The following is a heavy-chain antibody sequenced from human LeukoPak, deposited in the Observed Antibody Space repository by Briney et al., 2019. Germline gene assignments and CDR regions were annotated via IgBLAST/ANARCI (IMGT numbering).Heavy chain of an antibody. CDR3: ARDSSRSLYYFDY. CDR1: GFTFSSYG. J-gene: IGHJ4*02. V-gene: IGHV3-30*02. CDR2: IRYDGSNK. Sequence: GGSLRLSCAASGFTFSSYGMHWVRQAPGKGLEWVAFIRYDGSNKYYADSVKGRFTISRDNSKNTLYLQMNSLRAEDTAVYYCARDSSRSLYYFDYWGQGTLVTVSS. D-gene: IGHD6-13*01.